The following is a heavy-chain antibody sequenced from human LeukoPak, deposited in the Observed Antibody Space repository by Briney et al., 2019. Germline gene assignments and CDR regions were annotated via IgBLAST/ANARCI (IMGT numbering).Heavy chain of an antibody. Sequence: ASVKVSCKASGYTFTSYGISWVRQAPGQGVEWMGWISAYNGNTNYAQKLQGRVTMTTDTSTSTAYMELRSLRSDDTAVYYCARVIIKSSSSGQYDYWGQGTLVTVSS. J-gene: IGHJ4*02. CDR1: GYTFTSYG. CDR2: ISAYNGNT. D-gene: IGHD6-6*01. V-gene: IGHV1-18*01. CDR3: ARVIIKSSSSGQYDY.